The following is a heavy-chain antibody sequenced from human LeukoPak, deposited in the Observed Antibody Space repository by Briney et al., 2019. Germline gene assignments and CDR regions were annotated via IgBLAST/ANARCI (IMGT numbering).Heavy chain of an antibody. CDR3: AGHRELTWLSEAFDL. J-gene: IGHJ2*01. CDR2: IYPGDSDT. D-gene: IGHD1-14*01. Sequence: GESLKISCKGSGYSFTSYWIGWVRQTPGKGLEWMGIIYPGDSDTRYSPSFQGQVTISADKSINTAFLQWNSLKASDTAMYYCAGHRELTWLSEAFDLWGRGTLVTVSS. CDR1: GYSFTSYW. V-gene: IGHV5-51*01.